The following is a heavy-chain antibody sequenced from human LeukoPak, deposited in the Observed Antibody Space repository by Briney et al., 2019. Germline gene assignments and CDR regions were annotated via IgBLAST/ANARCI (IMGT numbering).Heavy chain of an antibody. CDR2: INHSGST. CDR1: GGSFSGYY. Sequence: SETPSLTCAVYGGSFSGYYWSWIRQPPGKGLEWIGEINHSGSTNYNPSLKSRVTISVDTSKNQFSLKLSSVTAADTAVYYCAGTGYSSRKADYWGQGTLVTVSS. CDR3: AGTGYSSRKADY. V-gene: IGHV4-34*01. D-gene: IGHD6-13*01. J-gene: IGHJ4*02.